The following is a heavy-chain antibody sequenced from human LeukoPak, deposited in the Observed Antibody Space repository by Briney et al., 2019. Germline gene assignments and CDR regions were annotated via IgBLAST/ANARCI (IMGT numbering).Heavy chain of an antibody. J-gene: IGHJ4*02. CDR3: ASFAVSSGYFDY. V-gene: IGHV4-34*01. D-gene: IGHD3-22*01. CDR2: INHSGST. CDR1: GGSFSGYY. Sequence: SETLSLTCAVYGGSFSGYYWSWIRQPPGKGLEWIGEINHSGSTNYNPSLKSRVTISVDTSKNQFSLKLSSVTAADTAVYYCASFAVSSGYFDYWGQGTLVTVSS.